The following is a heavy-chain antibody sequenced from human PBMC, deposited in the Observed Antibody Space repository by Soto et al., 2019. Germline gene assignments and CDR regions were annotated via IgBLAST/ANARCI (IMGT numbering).Heavy chain of an antibody. J-gene: IGHJ4*02. V-gene: IGHV1-24*01. D-gene: IGHD6-13*01. CDR1: GNTLTEFA. CDR3: ARDLAAGNCDY. Sequence: ASVKVSCKVSGNTLTEFARSWVRQAPGNGLEWLGGFDPEDGEAISAQKLQGRVTMTTDTSTSTAYMELRSLRSDDTAVYYCARDLAAGNCDYWGQGTLVTVSS. CDR2: FDPEDGEA.